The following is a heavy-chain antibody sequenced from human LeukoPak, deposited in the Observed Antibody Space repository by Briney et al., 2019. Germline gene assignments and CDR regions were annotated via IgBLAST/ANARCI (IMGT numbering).Heavy chain of an antibody. CDR3: ARAPSRGIGDFWSGYFPLDY. J-gene: IGHJ4*02. D-gene: IGHD3-3*01. V-gene: IGHV3-9*01. CDR2: ISWNSGSI. Sequence: PGRSLRLSCAASGFTFDDYAMHWVRQAPGKGLEWVSGISWNSGSIGYADSVKGRFTISRDNAKNSLYLQMNSLRAEDTAVYYCARAPSRGIGDFWSGYFPLDYWGQGTLVTVSS. CDR1: GFTFDDYA.